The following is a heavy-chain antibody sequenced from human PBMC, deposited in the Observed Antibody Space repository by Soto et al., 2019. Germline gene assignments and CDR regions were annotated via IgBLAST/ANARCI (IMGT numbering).Heavy chain of an antibody. Sequence: SETLSLTCSVSGGTIRGAGAFWHWIRQFPGKGLEWIGYIYHSESAFYTPSLKSRASISVDTSTNRMFLNLSSVTAADTAVYYCARDMDYYYDSEGFSTRRHWLDPWGQGTLVTVSS. CDR3: ARDMDYYYDSEGFSTRRHWLDP. CDR2: IYHSESA. D-gene: IGHD3-22*01. CDR1: GGTIRGAGAF. V-gene: IGHV4-31*03. J-gene: IGHJ5*02.